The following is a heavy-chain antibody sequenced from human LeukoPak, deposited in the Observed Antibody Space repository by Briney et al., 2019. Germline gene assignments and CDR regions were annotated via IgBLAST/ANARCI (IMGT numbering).Heavy chain of an antibody. CDR3: ARAEDIGDNDSFDI. Sequence: GGSLRLSCAASGFTFSSYSMNWVRQAPGKGLEWVSSISSSGTYVYYADSVKGRFTISRDNAKNSLFLQMSSLRAEDTAVYYCARAEDIGDNDSFDIWGQGTMVTVSS. V-gene: IGHV3-21*01. CDR2: ISSSGTYV. D-gene: IGHD5-12*01. J-gene: IGHJ3*02. CDR1: GFTFSSYS.